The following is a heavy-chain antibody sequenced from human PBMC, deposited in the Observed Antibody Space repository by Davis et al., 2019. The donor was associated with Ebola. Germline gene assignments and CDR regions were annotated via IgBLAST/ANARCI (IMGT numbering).Heavy chain of an antibody. Sequence: HSQTLSLICAISGDSVSSAGWNWIRQSPSRGLEWLGRTYYKSKWYNDYAVSVKSRITINPDTSKNQFSLQLNSVTPEDTALYYCARGWLRGGMDVWGEGTTVTV. CDR2: TYYKSKWYN. D-gene: IGHD5-18*01. CDR1: GDSVSSAG. CDR3: ARGWLRGGMDV. J-gene: IGHJ6*02. V-gene: IGHV6-1*01.